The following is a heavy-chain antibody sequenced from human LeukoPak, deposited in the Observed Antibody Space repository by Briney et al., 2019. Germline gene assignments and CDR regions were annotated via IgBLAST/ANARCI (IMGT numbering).Heavy chain of an antibody. CDR2: IYYSGST. CDR3: ARDNWNYGSSMDV. J-gene: IGHJ6*02. Sequence: SETLSLTCTVSGGSVSSYCWSWIRQPPGKGLEWIGYIYYSGSTNYSPSLKSRVTISVDTSKNQFSLKLSSVTAADTAVYHCARDNWNYGSSMDVWGQGTTVTVSS. CDR1: GGSVSSYC. D-gene: IGHD1-7*01. V-gene: IGHV4-59*02.